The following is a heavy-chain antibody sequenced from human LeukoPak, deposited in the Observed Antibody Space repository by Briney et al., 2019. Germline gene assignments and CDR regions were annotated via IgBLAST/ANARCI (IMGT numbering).Heavy chain of an antibody. CDR1: GGSISSGDYY. CDR3: ARDYYDSSGYGGYYFDY. CDR2: IYYSGST. D-gene: IGHD3-22*01. Sequence: KSSETLSLTCTVYGGSISSGDYYWRWIRQPPGKGLEWIGYIYYSGSTYYNPSLKSRVTISVDTSKNQFSLKLSSVTAADTAVYYCARDYYDSSGYGGYYFDYWGQGTLVTVSS. J-gene: IGHJ4*02. V-gene: IGHV4-30-4*01.